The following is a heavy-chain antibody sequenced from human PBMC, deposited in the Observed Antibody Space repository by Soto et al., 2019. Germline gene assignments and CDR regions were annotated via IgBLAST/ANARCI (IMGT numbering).Heavy chain of an antibody. CDR3: ARGIGFDYVN. CDR1: GFNVMSYW. Sequence: GGSLRLSCAVSGFNVMSYWMSWVRQAPGKGLEWVASVKEDGSELYYLHSVRGRFSMTRDSAGNALHLTMNYLSAEDTGVYFCARGIGFDYVNWGQGIPVTVSS. J-gene: IGHJ4*02. V-gene: IGHV3-7*01. D-gene: IGHD3-22*01. CDR2: VKEDGSEL.